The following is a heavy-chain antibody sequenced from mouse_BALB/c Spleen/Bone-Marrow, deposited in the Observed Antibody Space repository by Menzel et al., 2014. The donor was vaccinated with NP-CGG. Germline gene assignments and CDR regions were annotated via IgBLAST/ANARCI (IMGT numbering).Heavy chain of an antibody. V-gene: IGHV5-4*02. Sequence: EVQLVESGGGLMKPGGSLKLSCAASGFTFSDYYMYWVRQTPEKRLEWVATISNGGSYTYYPDSVKGRFTISRDNAKNNLYLRMSSLKSEDTAMYYCARDSLYYYGSSYGYFDVWGAGTTVTVSS. CDR2: ISNGGSYT. D-gene: IGHD1-1*01. CDR1: GFTFSDYY. J-gene: IGHJ1*01. CDR3: ARDSLYYYGSSYGYFDV.